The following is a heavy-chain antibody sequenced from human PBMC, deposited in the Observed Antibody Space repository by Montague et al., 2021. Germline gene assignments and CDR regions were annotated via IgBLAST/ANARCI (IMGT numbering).Heavy chain of an antibody. CDR1: GFTFSSYW. Sequence: SLRLSCAAPGFTFSSYWMAWVRQAPGKGLEWVANINQDGNDKYYVDSVRSRFTISRDNAKKSLYLQMNSLRVDDTTVYYCANTKMDYWGQGMLVIVS. CDR2: INQDGNDK. D-gene: IGHD2-8*01. J-gene: IGHJ4*02. CDR3: ANTKMDY. V-gene: IGHV3-7*01.